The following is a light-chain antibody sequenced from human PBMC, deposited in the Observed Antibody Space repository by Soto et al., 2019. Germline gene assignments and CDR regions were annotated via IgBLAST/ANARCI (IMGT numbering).Light chain of an antibody. V-gene: IGKV1-12*01. J-gene: IGKJ5*01. CDR2: TAS. CDR1: QGIYTW. CDR3: QQAASSPIT. Sequence: DIQMTQSPSSVSASVGDRVTITCRASQGIYTWLAWYQQKPGKAPNLLIYTASSLQSGVTSRFSGTGSGTEFTLTINNLQPEDFATYYCQQAASSPITFGQGTRLEIK.